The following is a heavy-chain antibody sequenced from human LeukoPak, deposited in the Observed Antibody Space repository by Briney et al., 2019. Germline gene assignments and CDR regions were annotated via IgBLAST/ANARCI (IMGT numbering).Heavy chain of an antibody. Sequence: PSETLSLTCAVSGGSISSSNWWSWVRQAPGKGLEWVSGINWNGGSTGHADSVKGRFTISRDNAKNSLYLQMNSLRAEDTALYYCARPGGKWELSTSFDYWGQGTLVTVSS. CDR2: INWNGGST. CDR1: GGSISSSNW. J-gene: IGHJ4*02. V-gene: IGHV3-20*04. D-gene: IGHD1-26*01. CDR3: ARPGGKWELSTSFDY.